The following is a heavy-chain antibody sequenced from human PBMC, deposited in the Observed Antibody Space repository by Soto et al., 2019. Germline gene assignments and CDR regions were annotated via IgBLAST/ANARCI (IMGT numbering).Heavy chain of an antibody. V-gene: IGHV3-23*01. CDR1: GFTFSSYA. J-gene: IGHJ3*02. Sequence: EVQLLESGGGLVQPGGSLRLSCAASGFTFSSYAMSWVRQAPGKGLEWVSAISGSGGSTYYADSVKGRFTISRDNSKKTLYLQMNSLRAEDTAVYYCARSDSSGWYGGYAFDIWGQGTVVTVSS. D-gene: IGHD6-19*01. CDR2: ISGSGGST. CDR3: ARSDSSGWYGGYAFDI.